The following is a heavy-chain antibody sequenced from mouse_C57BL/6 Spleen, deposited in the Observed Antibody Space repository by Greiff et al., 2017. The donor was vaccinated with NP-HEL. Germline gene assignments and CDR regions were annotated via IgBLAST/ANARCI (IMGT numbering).Heavy chain of an antibody. D-gene: IGHD2-3*01. V-gene: IGHV1-69*01. CDR1: GYTFTSYW. Sequence: VQLQQPGAELVMPGASVKLSCKASGYTFTSYWMHWVKQRPGQGLEWIGEIDPSDSYTNYNQKFKGKSTLTVDKSSSTAYMQLSSLTSEDSAVYYCARGGTDGYYYAMDYWGQGTSVTVSS. CDR2: IDPSDSYT. CDR3: ARGGTDGYYYAMDY. J-gene: IGHJ4*01.